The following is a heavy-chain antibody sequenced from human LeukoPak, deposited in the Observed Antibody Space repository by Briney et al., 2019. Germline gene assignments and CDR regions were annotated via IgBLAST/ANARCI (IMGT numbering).Heavy chain of an antibody. V-gene: IGHV4-61*02. CDR3: ARYSGSGNGRYHFDY. CDR1: GGSISSGTYF. D-gene: IGHD1-26*01. J-gene: IGHJ4*02. CDR2: IYTNGGT. Sequence: PSETLSLTCTVSGGSISSGTYFWTWIRQPAGKEPDWLGRIYTNGGTDYNPSLKSRITISADTSKNQFSLNLISATAADTAVYYCARYSGSGNGRYHFDYWGQGTLVTVSS.